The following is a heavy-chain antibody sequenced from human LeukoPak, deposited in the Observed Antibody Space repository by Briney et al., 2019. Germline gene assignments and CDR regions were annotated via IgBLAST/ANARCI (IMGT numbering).Heavy chain of an antibody. D-gene: IGHD3-22*01. CDR3: ARQAYYYDSSGHYLNWFDP. J-gene: IGHJ5*02. Sequence: GESLKISCKGSGYSFTSYWIGWVRQMPGKGLEWMGIIYPGDSDTRYSPSFQGQVTISADKSISTAYLQWSSLKASDTAMYYCARQAYYYDSSGHYLNWFDPWGQGTLVTVSS. CDR1: GYSFTSYW. CDR2: IYPGDSDT. V-gene: IGHV5-51*01.